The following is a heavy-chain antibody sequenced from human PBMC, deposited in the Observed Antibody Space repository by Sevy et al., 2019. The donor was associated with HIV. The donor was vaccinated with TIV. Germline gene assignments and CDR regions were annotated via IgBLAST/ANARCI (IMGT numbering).Heavy chain of an antibody. CDR2: KHHGGST. CDR1: GDSISSSTW. Sequence: SETLSLTCVVSGDSISSSTWWSWVRQPPGKGLEWSGEKHHGGSTNYNPSLKSRVTISVDKSKNQFSLKLTSATAADTAVYYGARRRYNSPYYFEYWGQGTLVTVSS. D-gene: IGHD3-9*01. V-gene: IGHV4-4*02. J-gene: IGHJ4*02. CDR3: ARRRYNSPYYFEY.